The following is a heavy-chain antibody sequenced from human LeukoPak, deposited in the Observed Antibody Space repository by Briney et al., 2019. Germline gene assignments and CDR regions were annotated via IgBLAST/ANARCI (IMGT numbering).Heavy chain of an antibody. D-gene: IGHD6-25*01. CDR2: MNPKTGNT. V-gene: IGHV1-8*01. Sequence: GASVKVSCKASGYIFDRYDINWVRQATGKGLEWMGWMNPKTGNTGFAQTFQGRVNKTSDTPMTTAYMELNNLKSEDTAVYYCVRARYSSAWFDSWGHGALVIVSS. CDR3: VRARYSSAWFDS. J-gene: IGHJ5*01. CDR1: GYIFDRYD.